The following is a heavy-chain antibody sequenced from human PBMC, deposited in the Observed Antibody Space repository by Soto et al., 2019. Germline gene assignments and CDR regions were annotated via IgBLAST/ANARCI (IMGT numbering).Heavy chain of an antibody. CDR1: GVSLSTSGVG. Sequence: QITVKESGPKLVKPSQTLTLTCAFSGVSLSTSGVGVGWVRQRPGKAPEWLALIYWDDDKRYRPSLKSRLSITKDPTKDQVLFTMTNMDPVDTATYYCVQQDGNNNNYYFELWGCGTLVTVSS. CDR3: VQQDGNNNNYYFEL. D-gene: IGHD4-4*01. CDR2: IYWDDDK. V-gene: IGHV2-5*02. J-gene: IGHJ2*01.